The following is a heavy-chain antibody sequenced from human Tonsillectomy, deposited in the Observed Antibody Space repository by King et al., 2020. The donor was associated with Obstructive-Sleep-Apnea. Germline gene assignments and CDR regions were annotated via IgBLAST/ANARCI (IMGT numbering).Heavy chain of an antibody. Sequence: VQLVESGGGLVKPGGSLRLSCAASGFNLGDYYMNWIRQAPGKGLHWISYISRRGNSVYYADDVKGRFTISRDNINNSVYLQLNKLRAEDMAVYYCARDSGNSWAYYYGMDVWGQGTSVTVSS. CDR3: ARDSGNSWAYYYGMDV. D-gene: IGHD6-13*01. V-gene: IGHV3-11*01. J-gene: IGHJ6*02. CDR2: ISRRGNSV. CDR1: GFNLGDYY.